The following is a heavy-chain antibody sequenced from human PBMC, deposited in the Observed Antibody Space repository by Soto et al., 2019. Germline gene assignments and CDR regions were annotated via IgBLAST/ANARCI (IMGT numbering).Heavy chain of an antibody. V-gene: IGHV3-30*03. CDR3: ARDGGDILTGYGESYYYYGMDV. D-gene: IGHD3-9*01. Sequence: GGSLRLSCAASGFTFSSYGMHWVRQAPGKGLEWVAVISYDGSNKYYADSVKGRFTISRDNSKNTLYLQMNSLRAEDTAVYYCARDGGDILTGYGESYYYYGMDVWGQGTTVTVSS. CDR1: GFTFSSYG. J-gene: IGHJ6*02. CDR2: ISYDGSNK.